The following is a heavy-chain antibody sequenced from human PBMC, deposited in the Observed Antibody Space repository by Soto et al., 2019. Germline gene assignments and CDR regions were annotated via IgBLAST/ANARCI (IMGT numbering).Heavy chain of an antibody. CDR1: GFTFSSYA. CDR2: ISYGGSNK. J-gene: IGHJ6*02. CDR3: ARDRVRYSYGTGYYYYGMDV. Sequence: GSLRLSCAASGFTFSSYAMHWVRQAPGKGLEWVAVISYGGSNKDYADSVKGRFTISRDNSKNTLYLQMNSLRAEDTAVYYCARDRVRYSYGTGYYYYGMDVWGQGTTVTVSS. D-gene: IGHD5-18*01. V-gene: IGHV3-30-3*01.